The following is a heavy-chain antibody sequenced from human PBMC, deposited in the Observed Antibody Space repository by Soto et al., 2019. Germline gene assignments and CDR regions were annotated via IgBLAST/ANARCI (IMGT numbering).Heavy chain of an antibody. CDR1: GFIFSAYS. D-gene: IGHD2-2*01. J-gene: IGHJ4*02. V-gene: IGHV3-48*01. CDR2: ISSRTNTI. CDR3: VKDRRIAPAADFYFDA. Sequence: EVQLVESGGGLVQPGGSLTVSCAASGFIFSAYSINWVHRAPGKGLEWVSYISSRTNTIYYADSVQGRFTISRDDAKNSLSLQMSSLRVEDTAVYYCVKDRRIAPAADFYFDAWGQGTLVTVSS.